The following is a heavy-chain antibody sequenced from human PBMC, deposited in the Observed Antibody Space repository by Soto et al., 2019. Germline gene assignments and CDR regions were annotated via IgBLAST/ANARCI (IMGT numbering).Heavy chain of an antibody. Sequence: PGGSLRLCCAASGVSFRIYGMTWVRQAPRKGLEWVSYISSSSSTIYYADSVKGRFTISRDNAKNSLYLQMNSLRAEDTALYYCAKAPDSSIANLRDAFDIWGQGTMVTVSS. V-gene: IGHV3-48*01. J-gene: IGHJ3*02. CDR3: AKAPDSSIANLRDAFDI. D-gene: IGHD6-6*01. CDR1: GVSFRIYG. CDR2: ISSSSSTI.